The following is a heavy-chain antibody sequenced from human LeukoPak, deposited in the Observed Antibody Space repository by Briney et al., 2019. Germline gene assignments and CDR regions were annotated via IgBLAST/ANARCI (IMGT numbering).Heavy chain of an antibody. CDR1: GFTFSSYG. Sequence: GGSLRLSCAASGFTFSSYGMHWVRQAPGKGLEWVAVIWYGGSNKYYADSVKGRFAISRDNSKNMLYLQMNSLRAEDTAVYYCARSDSSGWYTRNWFDPWGQGTLVTVSS. V-gene: IGHV3-33*08. J-gene: IGHJ5*02. CDR3: ARSDSSGWYTRNWFDP. CDR2: IWYGGSNK. D-gene: IGHD6-19*01.